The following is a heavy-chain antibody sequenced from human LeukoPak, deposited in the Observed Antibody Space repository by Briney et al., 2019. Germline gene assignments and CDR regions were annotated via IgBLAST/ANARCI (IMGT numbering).Heavy chain of an antibody. V-gene: IGHV3-30*18. D-gene: IGHD2-2*01. CDR1: GFTFSSHG. J-gene: IGHJ6*02. Sequence: GRSLRLSCAASGFTFSSHGMHWVRQAPGKGLKWVAVISYDGSNKYYADSVKGRFTISRDNSKNTLYLQMNSLRAEDTAVYYCAKDHQDIVVVPAATAYYYGMDVWGQGTTVTVSS. CDR3: AKDHQDIVVVPAATAYYYGMDV. CDR2: ISYDGSNK.